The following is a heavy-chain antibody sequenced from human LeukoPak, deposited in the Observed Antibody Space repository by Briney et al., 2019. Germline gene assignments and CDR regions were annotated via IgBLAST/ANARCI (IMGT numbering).Heavy chain of an antibody. J-gene: IGHJ5*02. V-gene: IGHV4-34*01. D-gene: IGHD2-21*02. CDR3: ARKARGVTARYNWFDP. CDR1: GGSFSGYY. CDR2: INHSGST. Sequence: PSETLSLTCAVYGGSFSGYYWSWIRQPPGKGLEWIGEINHSGSTNYNPSLKSRVTISVDTSKNQFSLKLSSVTAADTAVYYCARKARGVTARYNWFDPWGQGTLVTVSS.